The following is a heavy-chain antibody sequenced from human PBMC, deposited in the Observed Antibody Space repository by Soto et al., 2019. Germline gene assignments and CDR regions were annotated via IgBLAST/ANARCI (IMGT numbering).Heavy chain of an antibody. CDR3: AREIGICTSTSCYRYYYYGMDV. V-gene: IGHV3-23*01. J-gene: IGHJ6*02. Sequence: LRLSCAASGFTFTSYAMNWVRQAPGKGLEWVSAISASGGNTYYADSVKGRFTISGDNSKNTLYLQMNSLRAEDTAVYYCAREIGICTSTSCYRYYYYGMDVWGQGTTVTVSS. D-gene: IGHD2-2*01. CDR1: GFTFTSYA. CDR2: ISASGGNT.